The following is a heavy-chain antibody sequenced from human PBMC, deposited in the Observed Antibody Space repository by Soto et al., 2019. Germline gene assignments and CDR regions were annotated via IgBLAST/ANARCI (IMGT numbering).Heavy chain of an antibody. CDR1: GFTFRDAW. J-gene: IGHJ4*02. V-gene: IGHV3-15*01. CDR2: IKNIAQGGTA. D-gene: IGHD2-21*01. Sequence: PGGSLRLSCVASGFTFRDAWMHWVRQAPGKGLEWVGRIKNIAQGGTADYATAVKDRFIISREDSKNTVYLQMNSLKTEDTAVYYCPTDEATLPYYFQHWGQGVQVTVSS. CDR3: PTDEATLPYYFQH.